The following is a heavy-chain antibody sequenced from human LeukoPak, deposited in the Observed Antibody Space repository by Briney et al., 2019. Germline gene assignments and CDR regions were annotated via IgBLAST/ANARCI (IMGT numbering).Heavy chain of an antibody. Sequence: SETLSLTCAVYGGSFSGYYWSWIRQPPGKGLEWIGEINHSGSTNYNPSLKSRVTISVDTSKNQFSLKLSSVTAADTAVYYCARQRNGPWGQGTLVTVSS. CDR1: GGSFSGYY. J-gene: IGHJ4*02. CDR2: INHSGST. CDR3: ARQRNGP. D-gene: IGHD2-8*01. V-gene: IGHV4-34*01.